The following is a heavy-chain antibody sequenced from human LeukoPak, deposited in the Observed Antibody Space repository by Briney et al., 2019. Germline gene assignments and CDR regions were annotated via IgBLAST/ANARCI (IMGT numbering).Heavy chain of an antibody. V-gene: IGHV3-30*02. J-gene: IGHJ4*02. Sequence: GGSLRLSCAASGFTFSSYGMHWVRQAPGKGLEWVAFIRYDGSNKYYADSVKGRFTISRDNSKNTLYLQMNSLRAEDTAVYYCAKGFHCSSTSCYRRGDFDYWGQGTLVTVSS. CDR1: GFTFSSYG. CDR2: IRYDGSNK. D-gene: IGHD2-2*01. CDR3: AKGFHCSSTSCYRRGDFDY.